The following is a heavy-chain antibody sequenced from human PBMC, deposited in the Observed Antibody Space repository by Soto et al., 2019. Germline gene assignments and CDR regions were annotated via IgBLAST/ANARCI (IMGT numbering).Heavy chain of an antibody. D-gene: IGHD5-12*01. CDR1: GGSISSYY. J-gene: IGHJ4*02. CDR2: IYYSGST. CDR3: ASQRWLQLSFDY. V-gene: IGHV4-59*01. Sequence: QVQLQESGPGLVKPSETLSLTCTVSGGSISSYYWSWIRQPPGKGLEWIGYIYYSGSTNYNPSLKRRVTISVDTSKNQFSLKLSSVTAADTAVYYCASQRWLQLSFDYWGQGTLVTVSS.